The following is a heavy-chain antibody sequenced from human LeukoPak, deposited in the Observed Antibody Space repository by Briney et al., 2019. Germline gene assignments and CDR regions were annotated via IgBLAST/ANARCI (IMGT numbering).Heavy chain of an antibody. CDR2: IYYSGST. D-gene: IGHD3-10*01. J-gene: IGHJ5*02. CDR1: GGSISSYY. V-gene: IGHV4-59*01. CDR3: ARLVLYGSGSYRSYWFDP. Sequence: SETLSLTCTVSGGSISSYYWSWIRQPPGKGLEWIGYIYYSGSTNYNPSLKSRVTISVDTSKNQFSLKLSSVTAAATAVYYCARLVLYGSGSYRSYWFDPWGQGTLVTVSS.